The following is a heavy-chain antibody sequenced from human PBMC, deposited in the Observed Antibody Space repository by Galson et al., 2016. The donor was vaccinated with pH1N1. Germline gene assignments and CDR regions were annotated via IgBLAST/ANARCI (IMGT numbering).Heavy chain of an antibody. D-gene: IGHD5-18*01. CDR3: DRLPGVLETADAFDT. V-gene: IGHV4-30-2*01. CDR1: RGSISDKDYS. J-gene: IGHJ3*02. CDR2: ISHTGSS. Sequence: TLSLTCTLSRGSISDKDYSWSWIRQPPGKGLEWIGYISHTGSSCFNPSLKSRLTISLSGSRTQFSLKLTSVTAADTAAYYCDRLPGVLETADAFDTWGQGTMVTVTP.